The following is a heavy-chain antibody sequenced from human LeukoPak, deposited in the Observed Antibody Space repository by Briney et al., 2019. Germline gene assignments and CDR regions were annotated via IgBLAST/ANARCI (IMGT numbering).Heavy chain of an antibody. Sequence: GGSLRLSCAVSGITFSSYAMSWVRQAPGKGLEWVGNIKEDGSEKDYVDSVKGRFTISRDNGKNSLFLEMSSLRVEDTAVYYCARDKPDRASALDSWGQGTLVTVSS. CDR1: GITFSSYA. CDR2: IKEDGSEK. V-gene: IGHV3-7*05. D-gene: IGHD6-13*01. J-gene: IGHJ4*02. CDR3: ARDKPDRASALDS.